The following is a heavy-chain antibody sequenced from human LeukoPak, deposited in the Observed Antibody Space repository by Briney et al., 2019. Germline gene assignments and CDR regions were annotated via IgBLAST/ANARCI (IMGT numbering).Heavy chain of an antibody. V-gene: IGHV4-59*01. D-gene: IGHD1-26*01. CDR3: ARDMELRQFDY. Sequence: SSETLSLTCTVSGGSISSYYWSWIRQPPGKGLEWIGYIYYSGSTNYNPSLKSRVTISVDTSKNQFSLKLSSVTAADTAVYYCARDMELRQFDYWGQGTLVTVSS. J-gene: IGHJ4*02. CDR2: IYYSGST. CDR1: GGSISSYY.